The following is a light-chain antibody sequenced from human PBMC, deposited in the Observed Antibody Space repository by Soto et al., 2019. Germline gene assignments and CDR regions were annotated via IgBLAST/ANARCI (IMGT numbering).Light chain of an antibody. CDR2: GAS. CDR3: QQYNNWPWT. J-gene: IGKJ1*01. V-gene: IGKV3-15*01. Sequence: EIMMTQSPATLSVSPGERAALSCRASQRIQTDLACCQQKPGQGPRLLIYGASPRGTGIPVRFIGSRSGAEGTLAISRLQSEDLALFFCQQYNNWPWTFGQGNKVEIK. CDR1: QRIQTD.